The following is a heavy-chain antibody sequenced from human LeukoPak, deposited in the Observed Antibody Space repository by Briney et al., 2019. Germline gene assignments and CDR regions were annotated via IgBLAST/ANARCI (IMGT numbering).Heavy chain of an antibody. CDR1: GLTFTNYA. J-gene: IGHJ4*02. V-gene: IGHV3-21*01. Sequence: PGGSLRLSCTASGLTFTNYAMSWVRQSPGKGLEWISSVGLTGGSIYYADSIKGRFTISRDNANNSVFLHMNSLRAEDTGVYYCAREYGGNSLDKWGQGVLVTVSS. D-gene: IGHD4-23*01. CDR2: VGLTGGSI. CDR3: AREYGGNSLDK.